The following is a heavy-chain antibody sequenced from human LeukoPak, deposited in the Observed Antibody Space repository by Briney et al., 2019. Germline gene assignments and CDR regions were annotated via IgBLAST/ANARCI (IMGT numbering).Heavy chain of an antibody. CDR1: GGSISSGGYY. Sequence: SETLSLTCTVSGGSISSGGYYWSWIRQHPGKGLEWIGYIYYSGSTYYNPSLKSRVTISVDTSKNQFSLKLSSVTAADTAVYYCARSSPGYDILTGHVGAFDIWGQGTMVTVSS. CDR2: IYYSGST. CDR3: ARSSPGYDILTGHVGAFDI. J-gene: IGHJ3*02. D-gene: IGHD3-9*01. V-gene: IGHV4-31*03.